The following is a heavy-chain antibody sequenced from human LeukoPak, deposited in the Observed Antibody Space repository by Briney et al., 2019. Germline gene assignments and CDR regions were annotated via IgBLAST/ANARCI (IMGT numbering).Heavy chain of an antibody. CDR1: GASIRSSSYY. J-gene: IGHJ4*02. CDR2: IFYSGRT. Sequence: SSETLSLTCTVSGASIRSSSYYWGWIRQPPGRGLEWIGSIFYSGRTYYNPSIKSRVTISVDTSKNQFSLKLRSVTAADTAVYYCASTLTYYYGSGSYYIDCWGQGTLVTVSS. D-gene: IGHD3-10*01. CDR3: ASTLTYYYGSGSYYIDC. V-gene: IGHV4-39*01.